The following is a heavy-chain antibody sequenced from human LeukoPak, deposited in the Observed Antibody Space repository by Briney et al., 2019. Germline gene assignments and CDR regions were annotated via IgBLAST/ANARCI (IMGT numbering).Heavy chain of an antibody. D-gene: IGHD1-26*01. CDR3: ARDAGATTFSFIVY. V-gene: IGHV3-33*08. Sequence: SGGSLRLSCAASGFTFSSYGMHWVRQAPGKGLEWVAVIWYDGSNKYYADSVKGRFTISRDNSKNTLYLQMNSLRAEDTAVYYCARDAGATTFSFIVYWGQGTLVTVSS. CDR1: GFTFSSYG. CDR2: IWYDGSNK. J-gene: IGHJ4*02.